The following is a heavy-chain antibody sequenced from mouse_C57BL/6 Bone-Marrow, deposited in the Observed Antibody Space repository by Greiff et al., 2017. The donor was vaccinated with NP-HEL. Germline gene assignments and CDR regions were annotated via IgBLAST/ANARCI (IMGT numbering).Heavy chain of an antibody. CDR2: ISDGGSYT. V-gene: IGHV5-4*01. CDR3: ARDYYSNYPFAY. J-gene: IGHJ3*01. CDR1: GFTFSSYA. D-gene: IGHD2-5*01. Sequence: EVMLVESGGGLVKPGGSLKLSCAASGFTFSSYAMSWVRQTPEKRLEWVATISDGGSYTYYPDNVKGRFTISRDNAKNNLYLQMSHLKSEDTAMHYCARDYYSNYPFAYWGQGTLVTVSA.